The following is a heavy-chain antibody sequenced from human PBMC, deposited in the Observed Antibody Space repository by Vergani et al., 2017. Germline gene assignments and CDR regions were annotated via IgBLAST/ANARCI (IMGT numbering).Heavy chain of an antibody. CDR2: INHSGST. Sequence: QVQLQQWGAGLLKPSETLSLTCAVYGGSFSGYYWSWIRQPPGKGLEWIGEINHSGSTYYNPSLKSRVTISVDTSKNQFSLKLSSVTAADTAVYYCAREGFGESPFDYWGQGTLVTVSS. V-gene: IGHV4-34*01. CDR1: GGSFSGYY. J-gene: IGHJ4*02. CDR3: AREGFGESPFDY. D-gene: IGHD3-10*01.